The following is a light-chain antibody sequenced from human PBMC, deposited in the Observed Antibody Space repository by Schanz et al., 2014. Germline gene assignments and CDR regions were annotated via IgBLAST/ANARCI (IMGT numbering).Light chain of an antibody. CDR2: QAS. Sequence: DVQMTQSPSSLSASVGDTVTITCRASQSISSWLAWYQQRPGKAPKLLMFQASILESGVPSRFSGSGSGTDFTLTISSLQPEDFATYYCQQSYSTPLFGQGTKLEIK. J-gene: IGKJ2*01. CDR3: QQSYSTPL. V-gene: IGKV1-39*01. CDR1: QSISSW.